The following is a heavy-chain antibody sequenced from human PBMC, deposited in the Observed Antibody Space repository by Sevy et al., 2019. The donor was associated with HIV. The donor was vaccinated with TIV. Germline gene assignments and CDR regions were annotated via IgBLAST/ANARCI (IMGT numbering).Heavy chain of an antibody. J-gene: IGHJ4*02. D-gene: IGHD2-15*01. CDR3: ARAYCSGGRCYSLAY. V-gene: IGHV1-18*01. Sequence: ASVKVSCKISGYTFATYRITWVRQAPGQGLEWMGWIRPHNGDTDYAQKLQDRITMITDTSRTTVYMELTSLRSDDTAVYYCARAYCSGGRCYSLAYWGQGTLVTVSS. CDR1: GYTFATYR. CDR2: IRPHNGDT.